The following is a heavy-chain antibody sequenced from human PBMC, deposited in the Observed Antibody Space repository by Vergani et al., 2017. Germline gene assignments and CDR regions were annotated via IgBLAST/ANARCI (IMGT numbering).Heavy chain of an antibody. J-gene: IGHJ4*02. CDR3: ADVDTAMVTDY. D-gene: IGHD5-18*01. Sequence: QVQLVQSGAEVKKPGSSVKVSCKASGGTFSSYTISGVRQAPGQGLEWMGRIIPILGIANYAQKFQGRVTITADKSPSTAYMELSSLRSEDTAVYYCADVDTAMVTDYWGQGTLVTVSS. CDR2: IIPILGIA. V-gene: IGHV1-69*02. CDR1: GGTFSSYT.